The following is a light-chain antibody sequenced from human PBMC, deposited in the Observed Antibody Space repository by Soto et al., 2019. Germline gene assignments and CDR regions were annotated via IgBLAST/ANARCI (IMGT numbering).Light chain of an antibody. CDR1: QGISSY. CDR2: AAS. J-gene: IGKJ4*01. CDR3: QPLNNYPSLT. Sequence: DIQLTQSPSFLSASVGDRVTITCRASQGISSYLAWYQQKPGKAPKLLIYAASTLQSGVPSRFSGSGSGTEFTLTISSLLPEDFANYYCQPLNNYPSLTFGGETKVEI. V-gene: IGKV1-9*01.